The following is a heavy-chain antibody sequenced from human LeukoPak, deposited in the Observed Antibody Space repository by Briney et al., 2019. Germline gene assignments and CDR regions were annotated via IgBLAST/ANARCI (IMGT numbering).Heavy chain of an antibody. CDR1: GGTFSSYA. V-gene: IGHV1-69*04. J-gene: IGHJ4*02. CDR3: ARTRVPAAPHPFDY. D-gene: IGHD2-2*01. Sequence: SVKVSCKASGGTFSSYAIGWVRQAPGQGLEWMGRIIPIFGIANYAQKFQGRVTITADKSTSTAYMELSSLRSEDTAVYCCARTRVPAAPHPFDYWGQGTLVTVSS. CDR2: IIPIFGIA.